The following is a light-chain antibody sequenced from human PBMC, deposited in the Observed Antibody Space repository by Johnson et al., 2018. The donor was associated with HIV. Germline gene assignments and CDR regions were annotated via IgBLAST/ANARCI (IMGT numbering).Light chain of an antibody. J-gene: IGLJ1*01. CDR1: SSNIGNNY. V-gene: IGLV1-51*01. CDR2: DNN. Sequence: QAVLTQPPSVSAAPGQKVTISCSGSSSNIGNNYVSWYQQLPGTAPKLLIFDNNKRPSGIPDRFSASKSGTSATLGITGLQTGDEADYYCGTWGGVFGTGTKVTVL. CDR3: GTWGGV.